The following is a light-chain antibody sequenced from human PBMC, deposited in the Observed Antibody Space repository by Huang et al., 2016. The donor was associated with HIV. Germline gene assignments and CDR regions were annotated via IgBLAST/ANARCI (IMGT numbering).Light chain of an antibody. CDR2: LGS. Sequence: IVMTQSPLSLPVTPGVPASISCRSSQSLLRSNGYTYFDWYLQRTGQSPHLLIDLGSNRASGVPDRFSSSASGTNFTLKVSRVEADDLGTYYCMQGLQTPGVTFGPGTKVDFK. CDR1: QSLLRSNGYTY. CDR3: MQGLQTPGVT. V-gene: IGKV2-28*01. J-gene: IGKJ3*01.